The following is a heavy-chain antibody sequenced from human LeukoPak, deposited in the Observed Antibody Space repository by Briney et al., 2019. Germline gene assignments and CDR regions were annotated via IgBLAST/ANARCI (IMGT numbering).Heavy chain of an antibody. J-gene: IGHJ5*02. D-gene: IGHD4-23*01. CDR3: ARGAPRWWFDP. Sequence: SQTLSLTCTVSGGYISSDSYYWTWIRQPAGEGLEWIGLIYTFGNTNYNPSLKRRVTISVDTSKNQFSLKLSSVTAADTAIYYCARGAPRWWFDPWGQGILVTVSS. CDR2: IYTFGNT. V-gene: IGHV4-61*02. CDR1: GGYISSDSYY.